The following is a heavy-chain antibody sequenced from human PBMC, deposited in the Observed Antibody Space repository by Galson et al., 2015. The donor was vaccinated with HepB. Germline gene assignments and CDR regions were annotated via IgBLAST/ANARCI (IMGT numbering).Heavy chain of an antibody. CDR1: GFSVSNAW. Sequence: LRLSCAASGFSVSNAWMSWVRQAPGKGLEWVGRIQSKADGGATDYAAPVKGRFSISRSDSENTLFLQMNSLKTEDTAVYFCSADGGNGGYFYDYYNHHMDVWGQGTTVTVSS. V-gene: IGHV3-15*01. CDR3: SADGGNGGYFYDYYNHHMDV. D-gene: IGHD1-26*01. CDR2: IQSKADGGAT. J-gene: IGHJ6*02.